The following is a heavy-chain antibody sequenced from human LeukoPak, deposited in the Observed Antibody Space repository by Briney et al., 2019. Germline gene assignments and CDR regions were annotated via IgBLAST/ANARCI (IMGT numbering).Heavy chain of an antibody. CDR1: RFTLRYNY. CDR3: ARKTDHRAGGDY. D-gene: IGHD3-16*01. CDR2: IYSVGTT. Sequence: VGSLRLSCAASRFTLRYNYMSWVRHAPGEGVEWGSLIYSVGTTAYADSVKGRFTVSRDNSKNTLYLQTNSLRAEDTAIYYCARKTDHRAGGDYWGQGTLVTVSS. V-gene: IGHV3-66*01. J-gene: IGHJ4*02.